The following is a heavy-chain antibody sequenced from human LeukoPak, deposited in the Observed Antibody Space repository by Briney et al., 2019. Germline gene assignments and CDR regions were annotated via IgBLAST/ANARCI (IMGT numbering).Heavy chain of an antibody. CDR1: GFTFSSYW. CDR2: ISSSGSTI. V-gene: IGHV3-48*01. J-gene: IGHJ4*02. Sequence: GGSLRLSCAASGFTFSSYWMSWVRQAPGKGLEWVSYISSSGSTIYYADSVKGRFTISRDNAKNSLYLQMNSLRAEDTAVYYCARFWPEEENFDYWGQGTLVTVSS. CDR3: ARFWPEEENFDY. D-gene: IGHD3-3*01.